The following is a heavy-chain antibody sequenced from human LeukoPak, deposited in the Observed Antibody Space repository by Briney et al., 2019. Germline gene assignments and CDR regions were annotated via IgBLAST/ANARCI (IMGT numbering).Heavy chain of an antibody. D-gene: IGHD2-15*01. J-gene: IGHJ4*02. CDR2: IYSGGST. CDR1: GFTVSSNY. V-gene: IGHV3-53*01. Sequence: GGSLRLSCAASGFTVSSNYMSWVRQAPGKGLEWVSVIYSGGSTYYADSVKGRFTISRDNSKNTLYLQMNSLRAEDTAVYYCARGRDQYCSGGSCYRYFDYWGQGTLVTVSS. CDR3: ARGRDQYCSGGSCYRYFDY.